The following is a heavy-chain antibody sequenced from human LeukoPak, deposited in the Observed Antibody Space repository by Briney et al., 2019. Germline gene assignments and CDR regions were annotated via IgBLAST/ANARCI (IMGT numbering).Heavy chain of an antibody. V-gene: IGHV3-23*01. J-gene: IGHJ4*02. CDR3: AKSYWVSSSSQGPWPVF. Sequence: GRSLRLSCAASGFTFSSYAMSWVRQAPGKGLEWVSAISGSGGSTYYADSVKGRFTISRDNSKNTLYLQMNSLRAEDTAVYYCAKSYWVSSSSQGPWPVFWGQGTLVTVSS. CDR2: ISGSGGST. D-gene: IGHD6-13*01. CDR1: GFTFSSYA.